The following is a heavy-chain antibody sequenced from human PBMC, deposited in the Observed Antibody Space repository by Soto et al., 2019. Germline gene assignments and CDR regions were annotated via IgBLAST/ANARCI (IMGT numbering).Heavy chain of an antibody. D-gene: IGHD2-2*01. V-gene: IGHV3-30-3*01. J-gene: IGHJ5*02. CDR3: ARGRYCSSTSCFRGAIWFDP. Sequence: QVQLVESGGGVVQPGRSLRLSCAASGFTFSSYAMHWVRQAPGKGLEWVAVISYDGSNKSYADSVKGRFTISRDNSKNTLYLQMNSLRAEDTAVYYCARGRYCSSTSCFRGAIWFDPWGQGTLVTVSS. CDR1: GFTFSSYA. CDR2: ISYDGSNK.